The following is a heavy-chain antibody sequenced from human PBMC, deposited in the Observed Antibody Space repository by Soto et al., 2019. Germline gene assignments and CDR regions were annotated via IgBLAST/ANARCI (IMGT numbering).Heavy chain of an antibody. V-gene: IGHV3-21*01. CDR2: ISSSSSYI. CDR3: ARAKSKNYGDSSGYHPFDY. J-gene: IGHJ4*02. Sequence: PGGSLRLSFAAPGFTFSSYIMNWVRQAPVKGLEWVSSISSSSSYIYYADSVKGRFTISRDNAKNSLYLQMNSLRAEYTAVYYWARAKSKNYGDSSGYHPFDYWGQGTLVTVSS. D-gene: IGHD3-22*01. CDR1: GFTFSSYI.